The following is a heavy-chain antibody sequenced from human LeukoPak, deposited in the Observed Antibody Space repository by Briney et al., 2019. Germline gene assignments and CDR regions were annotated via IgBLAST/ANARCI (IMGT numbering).Heavy chain of an antibody. D-gene: IGHD3-22*01. J-gene: IGHJ4*02. CDR3: ARRNYYDSTGYYPTDY. CDR1: GGSISSYY. V-gene: IGHV4-59*08. CDR2: IYYSGST. Sequence: SETLSLTCTVSGGSISSYYWSWIRQPPGKGLEWIGYIYYSGSTNYNPSLKSRVTISVDTSKNQFSLKLSSVTAADTAVFYCARRNYYDSTGYYPTDYWGQGTLVTVSS.